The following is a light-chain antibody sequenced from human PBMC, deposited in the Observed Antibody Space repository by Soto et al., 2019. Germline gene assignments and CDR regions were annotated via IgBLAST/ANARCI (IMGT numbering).Light chain of an antibody. CDR2: DAS. V-gene: IGKV3-11*01. CDR3: QQRKNWQVT. Sequence: EIVFTQYPVTLSLSPGERAPLSCRASQSVSHYLAWFQQKPGPDPRLLIDDASNRATGIPARVSGSGAGTDCTRTISSLEPEDGAVYYGQQRKNWQVTFGQGTRLEIK. CDR1: QSVSHY. J-gene: IGKJ5*01.